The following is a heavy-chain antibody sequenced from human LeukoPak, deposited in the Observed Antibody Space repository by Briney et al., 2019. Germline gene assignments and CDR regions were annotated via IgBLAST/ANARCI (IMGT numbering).Heavy chain of an antibody. V-gene: IGHV3-64D*09. J-gene: IGHJ3*02. D-gene: IGHD5-12*01. CDR1: GFTFSSYA. Sequence: PGGSLRLSCSASGFTFSSYAMHWVRQAPGKGLESVSSISSNGAGTYYADSLKGRFTISRDNSKNTLYLQMSSLRADDTAVYYCVKGGSYSGHAFDIWGQGTMVTVSS. CDR2: ISSNGAGT. CDR3: VKGGSYSGHAFDI.